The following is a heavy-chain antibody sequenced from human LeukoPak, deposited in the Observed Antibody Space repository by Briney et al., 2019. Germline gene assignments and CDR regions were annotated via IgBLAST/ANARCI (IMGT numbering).Heavy chain of an antibody. D-gene: IGHD3-22*01. CDR3: ATESHYYDSSGPTPSWFDP. CDR1: GYTLTELS. Sequence: ASVKVSCKVSGYTLTELSTHWVRQAPGKGLEWMGGFDPEDGETIYAQKFQGRVTMTEDTSTDTAYMELSSLRSEDTAVYYCATESHYYDSSGPTPSWFDPWGQGTLVTVSS. CDR2: FDPEDGET. V-gene: IGHV1-24*01. J-gene: IGHJ5*02.